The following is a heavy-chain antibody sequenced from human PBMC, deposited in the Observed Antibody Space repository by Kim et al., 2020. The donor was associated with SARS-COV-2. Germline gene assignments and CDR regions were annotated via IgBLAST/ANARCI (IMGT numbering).Heavy chain of an antibody. CDR1: DYTFTSYS. D-gene: IGHD1-26*01. Sequence: ASVKVSCKASDYTFTSYSIRWVRQAPGQGLEWMGWISGYNGGSNYAQNLQGRVTMTTDTATSTVYMELRGLRSDDTAMYYCARQLTPFDSGSDYNFDFWGQGTLVTVLS. CDR3: ARQLTPFDSGSDYNFDF. J-gene: IGHJ4*02. CDR2: ISGYNGGS. V-gene: IGHV1-18*01.